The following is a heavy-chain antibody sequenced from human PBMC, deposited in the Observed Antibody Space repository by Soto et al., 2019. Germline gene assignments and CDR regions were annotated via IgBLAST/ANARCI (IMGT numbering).Heavy chain of an antibody. D-gene: IGHD2-15*01. J-gene: IGHJ5*02. V-gene: IGHV1-46*01. Sequence: GASVKVSCKASGYSFTSHYMHWVRQAPGQGLEWMGTINPGGTTTSYAQKFQGRVTMTRDTSTSTVYMELSSLTSEDTAVYYCARDFDCSGGSCYNWFDPWGQGTLVTVSS. CDR3: ARDFDCSGGSCYNWFDP. CDR2: INPGGTTT. CDR1: GYSFTSHY.